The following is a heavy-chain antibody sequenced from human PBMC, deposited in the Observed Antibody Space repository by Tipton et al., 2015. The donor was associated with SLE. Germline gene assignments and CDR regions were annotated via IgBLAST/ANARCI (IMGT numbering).Heavy chain of an antibody. J-gene: IGHJ4*02. V-gene: IGHV4-39*07. CDR1: GGSISSGSYY. CDR2: IYYSGST. Sequence: TLSLTCTISGGSISSGSYYWAWIRQPPGKGPEWIGTIYYSGSTYYYPSLKSRITISVDTSKNRFSLELTFVTAADTAVYYCARLSYYGDYFDYWGQGSLVTVSS. D-gene: IGHD4-17*01. CDR3: ARLSYYGDYFDY.